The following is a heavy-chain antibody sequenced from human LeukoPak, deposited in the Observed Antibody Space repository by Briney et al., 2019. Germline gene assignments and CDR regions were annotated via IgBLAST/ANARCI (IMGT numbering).Heavy chain of an antibody. CDR2: INPNSGGT. CDR3: ATTLHIVVVTWHAFDI. Sequence: ASVKVSCKASGYTFTGYYMHWVRQAPGQGLEWMGWINPNSGGTNYAPTFQGRVTMTRDTSISTAYMELSRLTSDDTTIYYCATTLHIVVVTWHAFDIRGQGTMVTVSS. D-gene: IGHD2-21*02. CDR1: GYTFTGYY. V-gene: IGHV1-2*02. J-gene: IGHJ3*02.